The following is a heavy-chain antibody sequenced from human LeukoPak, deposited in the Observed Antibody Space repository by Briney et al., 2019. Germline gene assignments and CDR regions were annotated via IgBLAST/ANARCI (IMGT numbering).Heavy chain of an antibody. J-gene: IGHJ4*02. D-gene: IGHD3-3*01. CDR3: AGEYYDFWSGRLGQFDY. CDR2: IIPILGIA. V-gene: IGHV1-69*02. CDR1: GGTFSSYT. Sequence: SVKVSCKASGGTFSSYTISWVRQAPGQGLEWMGRIIPILGIANYAQKFQGRATITADKSTSTAYMELSSLRSEDTAVYYCAGEYYDFWSGRLGQFDYWGQGTLVTVSS.